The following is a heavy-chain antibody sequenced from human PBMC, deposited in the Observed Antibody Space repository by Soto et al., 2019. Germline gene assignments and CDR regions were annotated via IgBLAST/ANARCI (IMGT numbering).Heavy chain of an antibody. D-gene: IGHD3-3*01. CDR3: AKDPNTGYDFWSGYYEKACPSYGMDV. J-gene: IGHJ6*02. V-gene: IGHV3-23*01. Sequence: GGSLRISCAASGFTFNSYAMSCVRHAPRTGLASVAAISGSGGSTYYADSVKGRFNISRENSKKTLYLQMNSLRAEDTAVCYCAKDPNTGYDFWSGYYEKACPSYGMDVWGQGTTVTVSS. CDR1: GFTFNSYA. CDR2: ISGSGGST.